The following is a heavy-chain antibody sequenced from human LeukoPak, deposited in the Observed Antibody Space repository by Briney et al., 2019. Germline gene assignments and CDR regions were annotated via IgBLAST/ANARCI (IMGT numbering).Heavy chain of an antibody. D-gene: IGHD3-3*01. Sequence: ASVKVSCKASGYTFTGYFMHWVRQAPGQGLEWMGWINPHSGGTDNVQNFQGRVTMTRDTSINTAYMELTRMTSDDTAVYFCARGGGTSGPELDYWGQGTLVTVSS. CDR3: ARGGGTSGPELDY. CDR2: INPHSGGT. V-gene: IGHV1-2*02. J-gene: IGHJ4*02. CDR1: GYTFTGYF.